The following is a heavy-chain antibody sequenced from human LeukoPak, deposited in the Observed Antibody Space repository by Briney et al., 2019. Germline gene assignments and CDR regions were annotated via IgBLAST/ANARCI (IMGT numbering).Heavy chain of an antibody. D-gene: IGHD6-19*01. CDR2: ISGSGGST. J-gene: IGHJ4*02. V-gene: IGHV3-23*01. Sequence: GGSLRLSCAASGFTFSSYAMSWVRQAPGKGLEWVSAISGSGGSTYYADSVKGRFTISRDNSKNTLYLQMNSLRAEDTAVYYCAKNSGWYLTSVYYFDYWGQGTLVTVSS. CDR1: GFTFSSYA. CDR3: AKNSGWYLTSVYYFDY.